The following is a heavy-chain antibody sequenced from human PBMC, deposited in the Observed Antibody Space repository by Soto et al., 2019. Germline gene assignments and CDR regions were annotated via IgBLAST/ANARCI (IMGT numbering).Heavy chain of an antibody. J-gene: IGHJ6*02. CDR3: ARVNRAVAGGLDYYYGMNV. Sequence: SQTLSLTCAISGDSVSSNRSAWNWIRKSPSRGLEWLGRTYYRSKWYNDYAVSVKSRITINPDTSKNQSSLHLNSVTPEDTSVYYCARVNRAVAGGLDYYYGMNVWGQVTTGTVSS. D-gene: IGHD6-19*01. CDR2: TYYRSKWYN. CDR1: GDSVSSNRSA. V-gene: IGHV6-1*01.